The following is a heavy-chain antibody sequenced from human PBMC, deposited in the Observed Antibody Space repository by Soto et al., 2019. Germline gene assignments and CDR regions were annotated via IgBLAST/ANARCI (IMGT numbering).Heavy chain of an antibody. CDR2: VNGDGSST. CDR1: GFTFTHYR. J-gene: IGHJ4*02. CDR3: ARAGDSNYVYHF. Sequence: GGYLRLSYAGSGFTFTHYRIHWVRQAPGKGLVWVSRVNGDGSSTNYADSVKGRFTISRDNARNTVYLQMNSLRAEDTAVYYCARAGDSNYVYHFWAQGP. D-gene: IGHD3-16*01. V-gene: IGHV3-74*01.